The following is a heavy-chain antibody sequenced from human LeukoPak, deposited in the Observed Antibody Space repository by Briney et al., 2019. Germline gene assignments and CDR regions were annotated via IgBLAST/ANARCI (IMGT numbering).Heavy chain of an antibody. CDR1: GFTFSSYA. D-gene: IGHD1-26*01. V-gene: IGHV3-30-3*01. Sequence: GGSLRLSCAASGFTFSSYAMTWVRQAPGKGLEWVAVISYDGSNKYYADSVKGRFTISRDNSKNTLYLQMNSLRAEDTAVYYCARDPPNVGAGGYFDLWGRGTLVTVSS. CDR2: ISYDGSNK. CDR3: ARDPPNVGAGGYFDL. J-gene: IGHJ2*01.